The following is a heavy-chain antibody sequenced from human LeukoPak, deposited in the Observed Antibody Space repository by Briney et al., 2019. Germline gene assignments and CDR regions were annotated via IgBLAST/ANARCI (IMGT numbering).Heavy chain of an antibody. CDR3: ARGYFGVVIRRYYGMDV. CDR1: SGSFSGYY. D-gene: IGHD3-3*01. J-gene: IGHJ6*02. V-gene: IGHV4-34*01. CDR2: INHSGST. Sequence: SETLSLTCAVYSGSFSGYYWSWIRQPPGKGLEWIGEINHSGSTNYNPSLKSRVTISVDTSKNQFSLKLSSVTAADTAVYYCARGYFGVVIRRYYGMDVWGQGTTVTVSS.